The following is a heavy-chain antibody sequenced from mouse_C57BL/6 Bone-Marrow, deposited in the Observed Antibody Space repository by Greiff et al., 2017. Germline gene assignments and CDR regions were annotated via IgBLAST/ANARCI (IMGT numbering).Heavy chain of an antibody. CDR2: IDPSDSYT. CDR1: GYTFTSYW. V-gene: IGHV1-69*01. CDR3: ARSLYDGYYVPY. D-gene: IGHD2-3*01. Sequence: QVQLQQPGAELVMPGASVKLSCKASGYTFTSYWMHWVKQRPGQGLEWIGEIDPSDSYTNYNQKFKGKSTLTVDKSSSTAYMQLSSLTSEDSAVYYCARSLYDGYYVPYWGQGTLVTVSA. J-gene: IGHJ3*01.